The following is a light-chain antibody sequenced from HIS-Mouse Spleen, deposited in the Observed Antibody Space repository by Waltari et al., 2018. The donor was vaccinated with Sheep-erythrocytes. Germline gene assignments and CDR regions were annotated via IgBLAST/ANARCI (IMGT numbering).Light chain of an antibody. CDR3: CSYAGSSTPWV. J-gene: IGLJ3*02. V-gene: IGLV2-23*01. CDR2: EDS. CDR1: SSDVWSYNL. Sequence: QSALTQPASVSGSPGQSITISCTGTSSDVWSYNLVSWYQHHPGKAHKLMIYEDSKRPSGVCNRFSGSKSGNTASLTISGLQAEDEADYYCCSYAGSSTPWVFGGGTKPTVL.